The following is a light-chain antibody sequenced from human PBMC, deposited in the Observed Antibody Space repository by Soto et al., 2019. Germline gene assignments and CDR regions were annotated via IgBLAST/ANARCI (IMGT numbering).Light chain of an antibody. CDR2: DAS. CDR1: QDINIY. Sequence: DIQMTHSPSSLFASVGDIVTITCQATQDINIYLNWYQQKPGKAPNLLIYDASNLEIGVPSRFSGSGSGTHFTFTISSLQTEDIGTYYRQQYDILPITFGRGTRLEIK. V-gene: IGKV1-33*01. J-gene: IGKJ5*01. CDR3: QQYDILPIT.